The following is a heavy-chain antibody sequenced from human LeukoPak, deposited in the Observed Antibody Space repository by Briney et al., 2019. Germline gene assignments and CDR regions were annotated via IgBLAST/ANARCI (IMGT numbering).Heavy chain of an antibody. CDR3: AKDAMVRGVMTIDY. CDR1: GFTFSSYA. J-gene: IGHJ4*02. Sequence: HSGGSLRLSCAASGFTFSSYAMSWLREAPGKGLEWVSAISGSGGSTYYADSVKGRFTISRDNSKNTLYLQMNSVRAEDTAVYYCAKDAMVRGVMTIDYWGQGTLVTVSS. V-gene: IGHV3-23*01. D-gene: IGHD3-10*01. CDR2: ISGSGGST.